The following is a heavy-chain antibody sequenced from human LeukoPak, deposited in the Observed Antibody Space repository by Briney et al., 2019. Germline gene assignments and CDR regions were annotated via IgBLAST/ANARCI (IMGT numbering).Heavy chain of an antibody. V-gene: IGHV3-48*03. CDR3: ASPNYYDNSGYYYYFDY. D-gene: IGHD3-22*01. Sequence: GGSLGLSCAASGLTFSNYEMNWVRQAPGKGLEWVSYISSNGGIIYYADSVKGRFTISRDNAKNSLYLQMNSLRAEDTAVYYCASPNYYDNSGYYYYFDYWGQGTLVTVSS. CDR1: GLTFSNYE. J-gene: IGHJ4*02. CDR2: ISSNGGII.